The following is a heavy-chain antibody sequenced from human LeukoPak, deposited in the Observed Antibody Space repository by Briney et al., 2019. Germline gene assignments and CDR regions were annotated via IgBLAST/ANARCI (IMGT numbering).Heavy chain of an antibody. CDR1: GFTFDDYA. Sequence: GGSLRLSCAASGFTFDDYAMHWVRQAPGKGLEWVSLISWDGAYTYYADTVKGRFTISRDNSKNSLYLQMNSLRAEDTALYYCAKDMAAYYYASGNIDYWGQGTLVTVSS. CDR2: ISWDGAYT. CDR3: AKDMAAYYYASGNIDY. J-gene: IGHJ4*02. D-gene: IGHD3-10*01. V-gene: IGHV3-43D*03.